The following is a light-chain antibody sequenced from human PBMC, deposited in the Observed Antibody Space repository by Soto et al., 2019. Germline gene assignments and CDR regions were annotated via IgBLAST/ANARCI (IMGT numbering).Light chain of an antibody. Sequence: EIVLTQYPGTLSLSPGERATLSCRASQSGLSNFLAWYQLKPGQPPRLLMYMASHRVTGIPDRFRGSGSETDFTITISRLETEEFALYYWRKYGNSWTFGQGTKVEMK. CDR1: QSGLSNF. CDR2: MAS. J-gene: IGKJ1*01. CDR3: RKYGNSWT. V-gene: IGKV3-20*01.